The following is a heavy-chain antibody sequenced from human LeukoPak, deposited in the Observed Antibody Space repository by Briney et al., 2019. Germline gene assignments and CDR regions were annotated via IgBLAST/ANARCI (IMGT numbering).Heavy chain of an antibody. D-gene: IGHD2-15*01. CDR2: IWYDGSNK. J-gene: IGHJ4*02. Sequence: GRSLRLSCAASGFTFSSYGMHWVRQAPGKGLEWVAVIWYDGSNKYYADSVKGRFTISRDNSKNTLYLQMNSLRAEDTAVYYCAREWAVGAASIDYWGQGTLVTVSS. V-gene: IGHV3-33*01. CDR3: AREWAVGAASIDY. CDR1: GFTFSSYG.